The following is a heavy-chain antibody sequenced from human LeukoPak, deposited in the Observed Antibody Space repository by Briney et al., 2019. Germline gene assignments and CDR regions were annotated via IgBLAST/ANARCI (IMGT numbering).Heavy chain of an antibody. J-gene: IGHJ3*02. V-gene: IGHV4-59*01. CDR3: VRLQSNTGEWAFDI. D-gene: IGHD4-11*01. CDR2: ISNSGST. CDR1: GGSISSYY. Sequence: SETLSLTCTVSGGSISSYYWSWIRQPPGEGLEWIGYISNSGSTNYNPSLKSRVTISVDTSKNQLSLKLSSVTAADTAVYLCVRLQSNTGEWAFDIWGQGTMVSVSS.